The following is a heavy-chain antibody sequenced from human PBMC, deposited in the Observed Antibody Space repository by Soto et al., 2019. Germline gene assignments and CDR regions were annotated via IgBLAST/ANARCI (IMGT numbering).Heavy chain of an antibody. CDR2: ISSSSSYI. Sequence: GGSLRLSCAASGFTFSSYSMNWVRQAPGKGLEWVSSISSSSSYIYYADSVKGRFTISRDNAKNSLYLQMNSLRAEDTAVYYCARDHLVVVATDGAFDIWGQGTMVTVSS. CDR3: ARDHLVVVATDGAFDI. V-gene: IGHV3-21*01. CDR1: GFTFSSYS. D-gene: IGHD2-15*01. J-gene: IGHJ3*02.